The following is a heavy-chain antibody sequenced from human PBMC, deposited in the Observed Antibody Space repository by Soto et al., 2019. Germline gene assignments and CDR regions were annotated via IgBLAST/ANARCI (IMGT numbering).Heavy chain of an antibody. CDR2: ISYDGSNK. CDR1: GFTFSSYG. CDR3: ANTKGAVFDN. D-gene: IGHD2-8*01. Sequence: GGSLRLSCAASGFTFSSYGMHWVRQAPGKGLEWVAVISYDGSNKYYADSVKGRFTISRDNSKNTLYLQMNSLRAEDTAVYYCANTKGAVFDNWGQGTMVTVSS. J-gene: IGHJ3*02. V-gene: IGHV3-30*18.